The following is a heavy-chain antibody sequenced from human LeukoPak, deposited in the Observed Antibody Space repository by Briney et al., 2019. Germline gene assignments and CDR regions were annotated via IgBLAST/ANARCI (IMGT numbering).Heavy chain of an antibody. CDR1: GSTFSSYG. J-gene: IGHJ4*02. D-gene: IGHD4-17*01. V-gene: IGHV3-30*02. CDR3: ARDRPYGDYTFDY. Sequence: PGGSLRLSCAASGSTFSSYGMHWVRQAPGKGLEWVAFIRYDGSNKYFADSVKGRFTISRDNAKNTLYLQMNSLRAEDTAVYYCARDRPYGDYTFDYWGQGTLVTVSS. CDR2: IRYDGSNK.